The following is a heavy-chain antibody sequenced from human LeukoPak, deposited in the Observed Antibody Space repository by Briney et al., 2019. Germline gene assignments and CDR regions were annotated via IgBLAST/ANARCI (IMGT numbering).Heavy chain of an antibody. V-gene: IGHV1-69*01. D-gene: IGHD3-10*01. CDR2: IIPIFGTA. CDR1: GGTFSSYA. Sequence: SVKVSCKASGGTFSSYAISWVRQDPGQGLEWMGGIIPIFGTANYAQKFQGRVTITADESTSTAYMELSSLRSEDTAVYYCARAPEPGYYYYYYMDVWGKGTTVTVSS. CDR3: ARAPEPGYYYYYYMDV. J-gene: IGHJ6*03.